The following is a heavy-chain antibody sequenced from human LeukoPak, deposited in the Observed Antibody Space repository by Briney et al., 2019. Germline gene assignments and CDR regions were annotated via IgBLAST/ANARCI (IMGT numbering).Heavy chain of an antibody. D-gene: IGHD3-22*01. CDR2: IRYDGSKK. J-gene: IGHJ3*02. V-gene: IGHV3-30*02. CDR3: TRRYNYDSSGYYYVRDAFDI. CDR1: GFTFSSYG. Sequence: GGSLRLSCAASGFTFSSYGMNWVRQAPGKGLEWVAFIRYDGSKKYSADSVKGRFTISRDNSKNTLYLQMDSLRAEDTAVYYCTRRYNYDSSGYYYVRDAFDIWGQGTMVTVSS.